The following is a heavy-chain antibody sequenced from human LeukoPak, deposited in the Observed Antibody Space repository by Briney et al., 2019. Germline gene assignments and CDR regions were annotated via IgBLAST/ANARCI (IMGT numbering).Heavy chain of an antibody. CDR1: GGSFSGYY. D-gene: IGHD6-13*01. Sequence: SETLSLTCAVYGGSFSGYYWSWIRQPPGKGLEWIGEINHSGSTNYNPSLKSRVTISVDTSKNQFSLKLSSVTAADTAVYYCARRRAAAGMGYFDYWGQGTLVTVSS. CDR2: INHSGST. J-gene: IGHJ4*02. CDR3: ARRRAAAGMGYFDY. V-gene: IGHV4-34*01.